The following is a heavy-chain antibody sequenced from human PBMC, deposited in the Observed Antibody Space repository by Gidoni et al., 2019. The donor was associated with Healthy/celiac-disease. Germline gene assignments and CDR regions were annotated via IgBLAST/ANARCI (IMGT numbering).Heavy chain of an antibody. CDR2: VYYSGST. CDR1: GGSISRGGYY. D-gene: IGHD6-13*01. CDR3: ARGAIAAAGTSWFDP. J-gene: IGHJ5*02. Sequence: QVQLQESGPGLVKPAQTLSLTCTFSGGSISRGGYYWSWIRQHPGKGLEWIGYVYYSGSTYYNPSLQSRVTISVDTSKNQFSLKLSSVTAADTAVYYCARGAIAAAGTSWFDPWGQGTLVTVSS. V-gene: IGHV4-31*03.